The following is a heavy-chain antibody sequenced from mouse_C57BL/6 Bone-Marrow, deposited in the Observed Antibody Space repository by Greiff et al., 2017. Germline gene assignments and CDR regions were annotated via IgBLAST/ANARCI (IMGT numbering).Heavy chain of an antibody. D-gene: IGHD2-1*01. CDR2: IHPNSGST. J-gene: IGHJ1*03. V-gene: IGHV1-64*01. CDR1: GYTFTSYW. CDR3: ARRGGNYVSYWYFDV. Sequence: QVQLQQPGAELVKPGASVKLSCKASGYTFTSYWMHWVKQRPGQGLEWIGMIHPNSGSTNYNEKFKSKATLTVDKSSSTAYMQLSSLTSEDSAVYYCARRGGNYVSYWYFDVWGTGTTVTVSS.